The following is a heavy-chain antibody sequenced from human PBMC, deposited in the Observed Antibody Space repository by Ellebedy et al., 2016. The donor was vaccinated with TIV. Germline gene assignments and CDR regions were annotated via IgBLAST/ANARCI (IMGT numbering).Heavy chain of an antibody. CDR3: ASFDYTAYYFDY. J-gene: IGHJ4*02. CDR2: IYYSGST. CDR1: GGSISSSSYY. D-gene: IGHD5-18*01. Sequence: SETLSLTXTVSGGSISSSSYYWGWIRQPPGKGLEWIGSIYYSGSTYYNPSLKSRVTISVDTSKNQFSLQLSSVTAADTAVYYCASFDYTAYYFDYWGQGTLVTVSS. V-gene: IGHV4-39*07.